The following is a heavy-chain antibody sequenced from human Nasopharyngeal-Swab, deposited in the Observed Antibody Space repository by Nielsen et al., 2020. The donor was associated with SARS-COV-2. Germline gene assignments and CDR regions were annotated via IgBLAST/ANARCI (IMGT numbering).Heavy chain of an antibody. J-gene: IGHJ4*02. CDR2: INPNSGGT. D-gene: IGHD5-12*01. CDR1: GYTFTGYY. V-gene: IGHV1-2*04. Sequence: ASVKVSCKASGYTFTGYYMHWVRQAPGQGLEWMGWINPNSGGTNYAQKFQGWVTMTRDTSISTAYMELSRLRSDDTAVYYCARGGEYGGLSYYFDYWGQGTLVTVSS. CDR3: ARGGEYGGLSYYFDY.